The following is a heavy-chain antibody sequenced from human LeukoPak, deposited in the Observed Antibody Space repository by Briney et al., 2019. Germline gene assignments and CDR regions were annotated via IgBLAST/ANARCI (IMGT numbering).Heavy chain of an antibody. J-gene: IGHJ5*02. V-gene: IGHV3-74*01. CDR3: ARPALPASNWFDP. D-gene: IGHD2-15*01. Sequence: GGSLRLSCAASGFTFSNYWMHWVRQAPGKGLVWVSRINSDGSSASYADSVKGRFTISRDNAKNTLYLQMNSLRAEDTAVYNCARPALPASNWFDPWGQGTLVTVSS. CDR1: GFTFSNYW. CDR2: INSDGSSA.